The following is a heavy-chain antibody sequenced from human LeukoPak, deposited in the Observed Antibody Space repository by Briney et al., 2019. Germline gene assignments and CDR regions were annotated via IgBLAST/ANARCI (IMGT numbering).Heavy chain of an antibody. Sequence: SETLSLTCTVSGGSISSYYWSWIRQPPGKGLEWIGYNSGSTNYNPSLKSRVTISVDTSKNQFSLKLSSVTAADTAVYYCARHTRPGHSGYENAFDIWGQGTMVTVSS. CDR3: ARHTRPGHSGYENAFDI. CDR2: NSGST. D-gene: IGHD5-12*01. CDR1: GGSISSYY. J-gene: IGHJ3*02. V-gene: IGHV4-59*08.